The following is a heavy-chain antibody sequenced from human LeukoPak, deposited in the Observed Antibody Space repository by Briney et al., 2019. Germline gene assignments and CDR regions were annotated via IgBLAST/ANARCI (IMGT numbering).Heavy chain of an antibody. CDR3: ARVPTPTPYSYMDV. V-gene: IGHV3-30*01. Sequence: GGSLRLSCAASGFTFSSYAVHWVRQAPGKGLEWVAVISYDGSNKYYADSVKGRFTISRDNSKNTLYLQMNSLRAEDTAVYYCARVPTPTPYSYMDVWGKGTTVTVSS. D-gene: IGHD1-26*01. CDR2: ISYDGSNK. J-gene: IGHJ6*03. CDR1: GFTFSSYA.